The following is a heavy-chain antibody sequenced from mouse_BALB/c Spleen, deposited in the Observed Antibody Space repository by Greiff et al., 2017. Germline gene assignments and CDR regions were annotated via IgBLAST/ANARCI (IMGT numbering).Heavy chain of an antibody. CDR2: IDPANGNT. J-gene: IGHJ3*01. D-gene: IGHD2-4*01. V-gene: IGHV14-3*02. Sequence: VQLKQSGAELVKPGASVKLSCTASGFNIKDTYMHWVKQRPEQGLEWIGRIDPANGNTKYDPKFQGKATITADTSSNTAYLQLSSLTSEDTAVYYCASGDYEPWFAYWGQGTLVTVSA. CDR1: GFNIKDTY. CDR3: ASGDYEPWFAY.